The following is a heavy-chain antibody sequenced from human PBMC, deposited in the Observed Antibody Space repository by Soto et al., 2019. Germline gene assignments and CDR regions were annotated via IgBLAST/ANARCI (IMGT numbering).Heavy chain of an antibody. CDR3: ARRGYGDYDNWFDP. J-gene: IGHJ5*02. V-gene: IGHV4-34*01. D-gene: IGHD4-17*01. Sequence: SETLSLTCAVYGGSFSGYYWSWIRQPPGKGLEWIGEINHSGSTNYNPSLKSRVTISVDTSKNQFSLKLSYVTAADTAVYYCARRGYGDYDNWFDPWGQGTLVTVSS. CDR2: INHSGST. CDR1: GGSFSGYY.